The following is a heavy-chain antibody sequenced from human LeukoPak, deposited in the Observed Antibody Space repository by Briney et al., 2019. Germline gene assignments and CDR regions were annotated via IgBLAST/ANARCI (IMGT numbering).Heavy chain of an antibody. Sequence: PSETLSLTCTVSGGSVSSGSYSWSWIRQPPGKSLEWIGYIYHSGSTYYNPSLKSRVTISVDRSENQFSLKLSSVTAADTAVYYCARLYCSGGSCYLDYWGQGTLVTVSS. CDR2: IYHSGST. CDR3: ARLYCSGGSCYLDY. CDR1: GGSVSSGSYS. J-gene: IGHJ4*02. D-gene: IGHD2-15*01. V-gene: IGHV4-30-2*01.